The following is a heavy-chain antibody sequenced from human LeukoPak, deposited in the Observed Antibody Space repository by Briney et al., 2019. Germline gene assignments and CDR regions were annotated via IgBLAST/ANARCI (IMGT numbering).Heavy chain of an antibody. J-gene: IGHJ4*02. CDR3: ATSSSGPYYFDN. Sequence: PSETLSLTYTVSGGSISSGGYYWSWIRQHPGKGLEWIGYIYYSGSTYYTPSLQSRLTISVDTSKNQFSLKLTSVAAADTAVYYCATSSSGPYYFDNWGQGTLVTVSS. V-gene: IGHV4-31*03. CDR2: IYYSGST. D-gene: IGHD6-6*01. CDR1: GGSISSGGYY.